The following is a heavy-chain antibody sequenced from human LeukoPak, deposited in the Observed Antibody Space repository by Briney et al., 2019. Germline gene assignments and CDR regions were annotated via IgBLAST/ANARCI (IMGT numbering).Heavy chain of an antibody. CDR3: ARGAWGIAAAGTFDY. V-gene: IGHV3-53*01. CDR2: IYIGGST. D-gene: IGHD6-13*01. Sequence: GALRLSCAASGFTVSSNYMSWVRQAPGKGLEWVSVIYIGGSTYYADSVKGRFTISRDKSKNTLYLQMNSLRAEDTAVYYCARGAWGIAAAGTFDYWGQGTLVTVSS. CDR1: GFTVSSNY. J-gene: IGHJ4*02.